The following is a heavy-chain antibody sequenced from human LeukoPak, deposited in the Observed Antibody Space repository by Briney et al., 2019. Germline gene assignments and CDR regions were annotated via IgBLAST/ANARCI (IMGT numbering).Heavy chain of an antibody. Sequence: PGGSLRLSCAASGFTFSSYAMSWVRQAPGKGLEWVSAISGSGGSTYYADSVKGRFTISRDNSKNTLYLQMNSLRAEDTAVYYCAKEIKYYYGSGNAFDIWGQGTMVTVSS. CDR2: ISGSGGST. CDR3: AKEIKYYYGSGNAFDI. CDR1: GFTFSSYA. V-gene: IGHV3-23*01. D-gene: IGHD3-10*01. J-gene: IGHJ3*02.